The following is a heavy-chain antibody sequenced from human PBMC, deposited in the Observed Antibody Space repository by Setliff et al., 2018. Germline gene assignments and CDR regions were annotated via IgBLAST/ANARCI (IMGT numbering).Heavy chain of an antibody. J-gene: IGHJ4*02. CDR2: IHYSGST. Sequence: PSETLSLTCTVSGGSISTFYWSWIRQSPEKGLEWIAYIHYSGSTNQNPSLKSRVTISLDTPENQFSLKLSYMTAADTAVYYCARFLDPRDGYQNSPGFDFWGQGALVTVSS. D-gene: IGHD2-21*01. V-gene: IGHV4-59*01. CDR3: ARFLDPRDGYQNSPGFDF. CDR1: GGSISTFY.